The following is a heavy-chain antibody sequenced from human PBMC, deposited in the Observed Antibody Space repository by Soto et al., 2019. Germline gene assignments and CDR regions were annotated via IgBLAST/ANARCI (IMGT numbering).Heavy chain of an antibody. V-gene: IGHV3-30-3*01. D-gene: IGHD3-10*01. CDR3: ARDGPPPFGELLSYYFDY. CDR1: GFTFSSYA. Sequence: GGSLRLSCAASGFTFSSYAMHWVRQAPGKGLEWVAVISYDGSNKYYADSVKGRFTISRDNSKNTLYLQMNSLRAEDTAVYYCARDGPPPFGELLSYYFDYWGQGTLVTVSS. J-gene: IGHJ4*02. CDR2: ISYDGSNK.